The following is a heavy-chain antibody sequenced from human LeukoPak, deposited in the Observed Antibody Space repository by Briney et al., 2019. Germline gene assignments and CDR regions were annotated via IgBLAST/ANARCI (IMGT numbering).Heavy chain of an antibody. Sequence: ASVKVSCKASGGTFSSYAISWVRQAPGQGLEWMGGIIPIFGTANYAQKFQGRVTITADKSTSTAYMELRSLRSDDTAVYYCARVRNYGWIQNYYYYMDVWGKGTTVTISS. V-gene: IGHV1-69*06. CDR1: GGTFSSYA. J-gene: IGHJ6*03. D-gene: IGHD5-18*01. CDR3: ARVRNYGWIQNYYYYMDV. CDR2: IIPIFGTA.